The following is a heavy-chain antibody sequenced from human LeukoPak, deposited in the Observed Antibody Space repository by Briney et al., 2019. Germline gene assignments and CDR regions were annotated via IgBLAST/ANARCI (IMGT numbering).Heavy chain of an antibody. CDR3: ASYPLGATGDAFDI. J-gene: IGHJ3*02. CDR2: IHYSGST. Sequence: SETLSLTCTVSGGSIGSYYWSWVRQPPGKGLEWIGYIHYSGSTNYNPSLKSRVTTSIDTSKNQFSLKLSSVTAADTAVYYCASYPLGATGDAFDIWGQGTMVTVSS. D-gene: IGHD3-16*01. CDR1: GGSIGSYY. V-gene: IGHV4-59*08.